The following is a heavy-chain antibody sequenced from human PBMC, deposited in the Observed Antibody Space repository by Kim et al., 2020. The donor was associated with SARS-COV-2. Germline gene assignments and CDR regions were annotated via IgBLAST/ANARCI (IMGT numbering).Heavy chain of an antibody. J-gene: IGHJ4*02. CDR2: I. D-gene: IGHD6-19*01. Sequence: IYYADSVKGRFPNSRDNDKNSLYLQMNSLRAEDTSVYYCAGDSSGWFYFDYWGQGTLVTVSS. CDR3: AGDSSGWFYFDY. V-gene: IGHV3-21*01.